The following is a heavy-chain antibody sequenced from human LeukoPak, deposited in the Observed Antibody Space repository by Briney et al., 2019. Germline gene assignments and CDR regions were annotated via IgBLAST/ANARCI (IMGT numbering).Heavy chain of an antibody. CDR1: GFTFSSYW. V-gene: IGHV3-74*01. Sequence: GGSLRLSCAASGFTFSSYWMHWVRQAPGKGLVWIARINSDGYSISYADSVKGRFTISRDNIKNTLYLQMNSLRAEDTAVYYCARAVAVAGTDYWGQGILVTVSS. D-gene: IGHD6-19*01. CDR3: ARAVAVAGTDY. J-gene: IGHJ4*02. CDR2: INSDGYSI.